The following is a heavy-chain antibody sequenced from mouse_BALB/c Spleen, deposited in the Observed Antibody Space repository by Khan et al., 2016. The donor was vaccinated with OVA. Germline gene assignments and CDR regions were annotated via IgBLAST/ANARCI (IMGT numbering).Heavy chain of an antibody. J-gene: IGHJ4*01. V-gene: IGHV14-3*02. Sequence: EVQLQQSGAELVKPGASVKLSCTASGFNIKDTYMHWVKQRPEQGLEWIGRIDPATGNTKYDPKFQGKATITADTSSNTAYLQLSSLTSEDTAVDYCARNGDLYYAMDYWGQGTSVTVSA. CDR1: GFNIKDTY. CDR3: ARNGDLYYAMDY. CDR2: IDPATGNT. D-gene: IGHD2-13*01.